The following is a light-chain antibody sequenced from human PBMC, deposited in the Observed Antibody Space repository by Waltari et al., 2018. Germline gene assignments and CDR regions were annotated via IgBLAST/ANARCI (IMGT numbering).Light chain of an antibody. CDR2: GAS. CDR3: QQYGSSPQT. V-gene: IGKV3-20*01. J-gene: IGKJ1*01. CDR1: QSVSGSY. Sequence: EIVLTHSPGTLSLSPGERATLSCRASQSVSGSYLAWYQQKPGQAPRPLIYGASSRAQGIPDRFSGSGSGTDFTLTISRLEPEDFAVYYCQQYGSSPQTFGQGTKVEIK.